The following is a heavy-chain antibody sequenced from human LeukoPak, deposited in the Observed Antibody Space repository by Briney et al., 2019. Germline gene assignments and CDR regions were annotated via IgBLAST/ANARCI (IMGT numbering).Heavy chain of an antibody. J-gene: IGHJ4*02. V-gene: IGHV3-23*01. CDR2: ISGSGGGT. D-gene: IGHD2-21*01. CDR3: AKVWMVSRVYYFDY. CDR1: VFTLSRYA. Sequence: VRTLRLSPAASVFTLSRYAMSSVPQAAGKGLEWVSGISGSGGGTYYADSVKGRLTIPCNNSTNTLYLQMKSLRAEDTAADYYAKVWMVSRVYYFDYWGQGTLVTVSS.